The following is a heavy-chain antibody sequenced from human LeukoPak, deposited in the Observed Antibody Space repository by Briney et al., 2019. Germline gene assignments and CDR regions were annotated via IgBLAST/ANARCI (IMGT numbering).Heavy chain of an antibody. CDR2: TNPSGGST. CDR1: GYTFTNYY. D-gene: IGHD1-26*01. CDR3: ARGGVGATTYVWFDP. Sequence: ASVKVSCKASGYTFTNYYIHWVRQAPGQGLECMGITNPSGGSTSYAQKFQGRVTMTRDMSTSTVYMELSSLRSEDTAVYYCARGGVGATTYVWFDPWGQGTLVTVSS. J-gene: IGHJ5*02. V-gene: IGHV1-46*01.